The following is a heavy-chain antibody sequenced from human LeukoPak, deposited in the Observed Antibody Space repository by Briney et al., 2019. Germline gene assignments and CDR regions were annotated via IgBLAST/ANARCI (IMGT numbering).Heavy chain of an antibody. J-gene: IGHJ4*02. CDR3: ARGGLSSWSPFDY. Sequence: PSETLSLTCTVSGGSISSYYWGWIRQPPGKGLEWIGSIYYSGSTYYNPSLKSRVTISVDTSKNQFSLKLSSVTAADTAVYYCARGGLSSWSPFDYWGQGTLVTVSS. D-gene: IGHD6-13*01. CDR2: IYYSGST. V-gene: IGHV4-39*07. CDR1: GGSISSYY.